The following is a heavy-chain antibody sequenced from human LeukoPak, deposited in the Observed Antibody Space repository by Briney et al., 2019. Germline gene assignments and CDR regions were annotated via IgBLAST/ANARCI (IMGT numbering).Heavy chain of an antibody. J-gene: IGHJ4*02. D-gene: IGHD2-21*02. V-gene: IGHV3-7*01. Sequence: PGGSLRLSCAASGFTFSSYWMSWVRQAPGKGLEWVANIKQDGSERYYVDSVKGRFTISRDNAKNSLYLQMNSLRAEDTAVYYCAREGGDAYFDYWGQGTLVTVSS. CDR3: AREGGDAYFDY. CDR1: GFTFSSYW. CDR2: IKQDGSER.